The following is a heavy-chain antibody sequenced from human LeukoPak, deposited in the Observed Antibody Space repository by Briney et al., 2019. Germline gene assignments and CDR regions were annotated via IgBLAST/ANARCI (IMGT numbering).Heavy chain of an antibody. V-gene: IGHV3-7*01. CDR1: GFTFSSHW. Sequence: GGSLRLSCAASGFTFSSHWMSWVRQAPGKVLEWVANIKKDGSEKYYVDAVKGRSTISRDNAKTSLYLQMNSLRAEDTAVYYCARDLSGIAGYTYGRGIDYWGQGTLVTVSS. CDR3: ARDLSGIAGYTYGRGIDY. D-gene: IGHD5-18*01. J-gene: IGHJ4*02. CDR2: IKKDGSEK.